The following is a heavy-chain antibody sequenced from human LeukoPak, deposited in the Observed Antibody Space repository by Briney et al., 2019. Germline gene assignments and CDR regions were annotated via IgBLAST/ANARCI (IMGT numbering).Heavy chain of an antibody. J-gene: IGHJ4*02. D-gene: IGHD3-10*01. CDR3: ARQYGLGKSYFDF. CDR2: ICETGTT. Sequence: SETLSLTCTVSGGSISISNYCWGWIRQPPGKGLEWIGTICETGTTYYNPSLKSRVPISVDTSKNQFSLKVNSVAAADTAVYYCARQYGLGKSYFDFWGQGILVTVSS. CDR1: GGSISISNYC. V-gene: IGHV4-39*01.